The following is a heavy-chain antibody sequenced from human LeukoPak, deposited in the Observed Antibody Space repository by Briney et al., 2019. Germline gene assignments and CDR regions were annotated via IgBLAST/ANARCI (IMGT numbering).Heavy chain of an antibody. V-gene: IGHV3-9*01. Sequence: GRSLRLSCAASGFTFDDYAMHWVRHAPGKGLEWVSGISWNSGSIGYADSVKGRFTISRDNAKNSLYLQMNSLRAEDTALYYCAKTSSETSGSQTPWALDIWGQGTMVTVSS. CDR1: GFTFDDYA. D-gene: IGHD1-26*01. J-gene: IGHJ3*02. CDR3: AKTSSETSGSQTPWALDI. CDR2: ISWNSGSI.